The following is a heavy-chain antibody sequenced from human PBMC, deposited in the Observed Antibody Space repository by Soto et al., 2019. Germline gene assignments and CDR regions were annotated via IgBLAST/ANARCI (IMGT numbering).Heavy chain of an antibody. Sequence: EVQLVETGGGLIQPGGSLRLSCAASGFTVSSNYMSWVLYAPVNGLECVSVIYSVGSAYYADSVKGRFTISRDNSKNTLYLQMNSLRAEDTAVYYFVREYSSSRYYGMVVWRQGTTVTVSS. CDR3: VREYSSSRYYGMVV. CDR2: IYSVGSA. J-gene: IGHJ6*02. V-gene: IGHV3-53*02. CDR1: GFTVSSNY. D-gene: IGHD3-22*01.